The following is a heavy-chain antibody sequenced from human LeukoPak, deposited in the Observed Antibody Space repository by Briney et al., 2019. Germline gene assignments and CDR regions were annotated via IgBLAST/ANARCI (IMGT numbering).Heavy chain of an antibody. J-gene: IGHJ5*02. CDR1: GFAFSGSA. V-gene: IGHV3-73*01. D-gene: IGHD1-26*01. Sequence: GGSLRLSCTASGFAFSGSAVHWVRQSSEKGLEWVGHIDKESQFYATAAAYAASVEGRFTISRDDSKNTAYLQMNSLKTEDTALYFCTRDSGTYNWLDPWGQGTLVTVSS. CDR2: IDKESQFYAT. CDR3: TRDSGTYNWLDP.